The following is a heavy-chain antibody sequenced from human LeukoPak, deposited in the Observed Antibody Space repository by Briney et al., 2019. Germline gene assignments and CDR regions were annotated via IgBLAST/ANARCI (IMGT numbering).Heavy chain of an antibody. CDR1: GYSISSGHY. CDR2: ISPSGST. CDR3: ARGTSMIVAASFDY. D-gene: IGHD3-22*01. V-gene: IGHV4-38-2*02. Sequence: SETLSLTCTVSGYSISSGHYWGWIRQPPGKGLEWIGSISPSGSTYYNPSLKSRVIISVDTSKKQFSLKLNSVTAADTAVYYCARGTSMIVAASFDYWGQGTLVTVSS. J-gene: IGHJ4*02.